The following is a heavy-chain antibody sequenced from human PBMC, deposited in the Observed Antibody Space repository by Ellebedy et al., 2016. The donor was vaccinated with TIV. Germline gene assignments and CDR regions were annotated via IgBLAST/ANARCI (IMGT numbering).Heavy chain of an antibody. J-gene: IGHJ4*02. D-gene: IGHD2-15*01. Sequence: PGGSLRLSCAASGFTFNNYAMSWVRQAPGKGLEWVAAISSSGGTTYYADSRFTVSRDTSNNTLYLQLNSLRAEDTAVYYCAKLGAIVVVAAATLDFWGQGTLVAVSS. CDR3: AKLGAIVVVAAATLDF. V-gene: IGHV3-23*01. CDR1: GFTFNNYA. CDR2: ISSSGGTT.